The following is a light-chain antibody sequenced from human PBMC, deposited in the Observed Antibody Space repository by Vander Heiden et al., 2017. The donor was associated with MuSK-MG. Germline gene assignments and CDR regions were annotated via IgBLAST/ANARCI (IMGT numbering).Light chain of an antibody. V-gene: IGKV3-15*01. CDR2: GAS. J-gene: IGKJ1*01. Sequence: ELVLTQSPATLSVSPGERATLSCRASQSVSSNLAWYQQKPGQAPRLLIYGASTRATGIPARFSGSGYGTEFTLTISSRQSEDFAVYYCQQYNNWPPWTFGQGTKVEIK. CDR1: QSVSSN. CDR3: QQYNNWPPWT.